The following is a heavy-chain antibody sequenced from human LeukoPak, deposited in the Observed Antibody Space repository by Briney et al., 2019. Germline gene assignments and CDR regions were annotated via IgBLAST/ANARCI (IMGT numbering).Heavy chain of an antibody. Sequence: SETLSLTCTVSGGSISGNYWSLIRQPLGKGLEWFGYIFYVGSTIYNPSLKSRVTISVDTSKSQFSLQLSSVTAADTAVYYCARIITGTVALDYWGQGTLVTVSS. CDR3: ARIITGTVALDY. CDR2: IFYVGST. D-gene: IGHD1-14*01. J-gene: IGHJ4*02. V-gene: IGHV4-59*08. CDR1: GGSISGNY.